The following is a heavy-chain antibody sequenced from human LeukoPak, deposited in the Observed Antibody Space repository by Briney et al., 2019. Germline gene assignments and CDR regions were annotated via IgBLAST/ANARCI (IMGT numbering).Heavy chain of an antibody. CDR2: INWNGGST. Sequence: GGSLRLSCAASGFTFDDYGMSWVRQAPGKGREGVSGINWNGGSTGYADSVKGRFTISRDNAKNSLYLQMNSLRAEDTALYYCARDDCSSTSCYSSLGFDYWGQGTLVTVSS. V-gene: IGHV3-20*04. CDR3: ARDDCSSTSCYSSLGFDY. CDR1: GFTFDDYG. J-gene: IGHJ4*02. D-gene: IGHD2-2*02.